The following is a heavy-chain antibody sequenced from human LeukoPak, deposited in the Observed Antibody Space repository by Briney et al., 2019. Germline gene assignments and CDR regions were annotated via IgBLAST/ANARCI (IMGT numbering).Heavy chain of an antibody. J-gene: IGHJ4*02. CDR2: INHSGST. Sequence: SETLSLTCAVYGGSFSGYYWSWIRQPPGKGLEWVGEINHSGSTNYNPSLKRGVTISVETSKNQFSLKLSSVTAADTAVYYCARGPHADGYDCWGQGTLVTVSS. V-gene: IGHV4-34*01. CDR1: GGSFSGYY. D-gene: IGHD5-24*01. CDR3: ARGPHADGYDC.